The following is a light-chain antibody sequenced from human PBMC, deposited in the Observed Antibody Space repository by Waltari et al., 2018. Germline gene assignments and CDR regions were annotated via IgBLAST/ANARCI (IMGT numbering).Light chain of an antibody. Sequence: DIQMTQSPSSVSASVGDRVAITCRASQGISSWLAWYQQKPGQAPELLIYTASTLQSGVPSRFSGGGSGTDFTLTISSLQPEDIATYYCQHTNSFPFTFGQGTKLELK. CDR2: TAS. V-gene: IGKV1-12*01. CDR3: QHTNSFPFT. CDR1: QGISSW. J-gene: IGKJ2*01.